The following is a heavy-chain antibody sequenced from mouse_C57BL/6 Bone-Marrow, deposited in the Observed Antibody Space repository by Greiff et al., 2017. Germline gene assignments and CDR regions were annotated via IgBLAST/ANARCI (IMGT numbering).Heavy chain of an antibody. Sequence: EVQLVESGGDLVKPGGSLKLSCAASGFTFSSYGMSWVRQTPDKRLEWVATISSGGSYTYYPASVKGRFTIPRDNAKNTLYLQMSSLKSEDTAMYYCARQGSYNFDYWGQGTTLTVSS. V-gene: IGHV5-6*01. CDR3: ARQGSYNFDY. CDR1: GFTFSSYG. CDR2: ISSGGSYT. D-gene: IGHD1-1*02. J-gene: IGHJ2*01.